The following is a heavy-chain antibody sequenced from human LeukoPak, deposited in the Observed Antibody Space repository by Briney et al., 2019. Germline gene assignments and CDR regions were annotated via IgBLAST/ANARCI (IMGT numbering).Heavy chain of an antibody. V-gene: IGHV4-61*02. CDR2: ICTCGGT. CDR1: IGSMSSGSDY. J-gene: IGHJ3*02. CDR3: ASPLYYYESSGYSSDALEI. D-gene: IGHD3-22*01. Sequence: SETLSLICTVSIGSMSSGSDYWRWVWQPAGKGLGRHGGICTCGGTNYNPSLPIRLTLSVDTSQNEFSLKLSSVTAADTAVYYCASPLYYYESSGYSSDALEISGQGTTGTVSS.